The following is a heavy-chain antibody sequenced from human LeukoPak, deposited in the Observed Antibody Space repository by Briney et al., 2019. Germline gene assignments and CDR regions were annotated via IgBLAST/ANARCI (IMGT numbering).Heavy chain of an antibody. Sequence: PSETLSLTCTVSGGSISSYYWSWIRQPPGKGLEWIGYIYYSGSTNYNPSLKSRVTISVDTSKNQFSLKLSSVTAADTAVYYCARGAYYGSGSYPYYFDYWGQGTLVTVSS. V-gene: IGHV4-59*12. CDR3: ARGAYYGSGSYPYYFDY. CDR2: IYYSGST. D-gene: IGHD3-10*01. CDR1: GGSISSYY. J-gene: IGHJ4*02.